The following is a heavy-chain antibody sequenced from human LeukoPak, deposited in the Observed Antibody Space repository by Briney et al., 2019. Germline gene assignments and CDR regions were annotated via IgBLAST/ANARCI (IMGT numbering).Heavy chain of an antibody. J-gene: IGHJ4*02. D-gene: IGHD4-23*01. CDR3: AISDYGGKSPQLDY. CDR1: GYTFTGYF. V-gene: IGHV1-2*02. CDR2: INPNSGGT. Sequence: GASVKVSCKASGYTFTGYFIHWVRQAPGQGLEWMGWINPNSGGTNYAQKFQGRVTMTRDTSISTAYMELSRLRSDDTAVYYCAISDYGGKSPQLDYWGQGTLVTVSS.